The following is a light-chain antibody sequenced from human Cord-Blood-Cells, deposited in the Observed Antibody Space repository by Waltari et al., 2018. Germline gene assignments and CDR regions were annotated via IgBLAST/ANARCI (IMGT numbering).Light chain of an antibody. CDR2: WAS. V-gene: IGKV4-1*01. CDR1: QSVLYSSNNKNY. Sequence: DIVMTQSPDSLAVSLGARATINCKSSQSVLYSSNNKNYLAWYHQKPGQPPKLLIYWASTRESWVPDRFSGSGSGTDFTLTISSLQAEDVAVYYCQQYYSTPYSFGQGTKLEIK. J-gene: IGKJ2*03. CDR3: QQYYSTPYS.